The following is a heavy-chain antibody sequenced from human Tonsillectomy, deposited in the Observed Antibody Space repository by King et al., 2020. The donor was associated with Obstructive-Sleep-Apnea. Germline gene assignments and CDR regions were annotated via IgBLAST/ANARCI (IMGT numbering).Heavy chain of an antibody. D-gene: IGHD6-19*01. Sequence: VQLVESGGGVVQPGRSLRISCAASGFSFSSYDMHWVRQAPGKGLEWVAVISYDGSNKYYSDSVKGRFTISRDNSKKTLYLQMNSLRAEDTAVFYCAKDEGEAGIGTFDYWAREPWSPSPQ. J-gene: IGHJ4*02. CDR1: GFSFSSYD. CDR2: ISYDGSNK. V-gene: IGHV3-30*18. CDR3: AKDEGEAGIGTFDY.